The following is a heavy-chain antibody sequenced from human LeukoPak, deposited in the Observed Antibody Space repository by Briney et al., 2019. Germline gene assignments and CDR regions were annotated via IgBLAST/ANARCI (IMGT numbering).Heavy chain of an antibody. CDR1: GGTFSSYV. D-gene: IGHD3-10*01. V-gene: IGHV1-69*06. CDR2: FIPLFGTT. CDR3: ARGSVVRGVSPYYYYMDV. Sequence: ASVKVSCKASGGTFSSYVISWVRQAPGEGLEWMGGFIPLFGTTNYAQKFQGRVTITADKSTSTAYMELSSLRSDDTAVYYCARGSVVRGVSPYYYYMDVWGKGTTVTVSS. J-gene: IGHJ6*03.